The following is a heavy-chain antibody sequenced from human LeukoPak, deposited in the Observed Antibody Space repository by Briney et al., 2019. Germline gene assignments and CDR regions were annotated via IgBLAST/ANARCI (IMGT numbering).Heavy chain of an antibody. V-gene: IGHV4-61*02. Sequence: SQTLSLTCTVSGGSISSGSYYWSWIRQPAGKGLEWIGRIYTSGSTNYNPSLKSRVTISVDTSKNQFSLKLSSVTAADTAVYYCARGREYYYDSRGYPYYFDYWGQGTLVTVSS. CDR1: GGSISSGSYY. CDR2: IYTSGST. D-gene: IGHD3-22*01. CDR3: ARGREYYYDSRGYPYYFDY. J-gene: IGHJ4*02.